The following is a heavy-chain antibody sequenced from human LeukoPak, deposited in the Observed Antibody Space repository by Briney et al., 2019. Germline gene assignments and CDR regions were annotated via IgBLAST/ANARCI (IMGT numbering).Heavy chain of an antibody. D-gene: IGHD5-24*01. V-gene: IGHV4-4*09. CDR3: ARSREGDGFRYFDY. CDR2: IYTSGST. J-gene: IGHJ4*02. CDR1: GGSISSYY. Sequence: SETLSLTCTVSGGSISSYYWSWIRQPPGKGLEWIGYIYTSGSTNYNPFLKSRVTISVDTSKNQFSLKLSSVTAADTAVYYCARSREGDGFRYFDYWGQGTLVTVSS.